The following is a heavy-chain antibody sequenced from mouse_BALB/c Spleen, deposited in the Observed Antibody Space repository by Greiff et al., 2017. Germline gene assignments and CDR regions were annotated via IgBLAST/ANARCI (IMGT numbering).Heavy chain of an antibody. CDR2: ISSGSSTI. Sequence: EVKVVESGGGLVQPGGSRKLSCAASGFTFSSFGMHWVRQAPEKGLEWVAYISSGSSTIYYADTVKGRFTLSRDNPKNTLFLQMTSLRSEDTAMYYCARRRYVDYWGQGTTLTVSS. J-gene: IGHJ2*01. CDR3: ARRRYVDY. V-gene: IGHV5-17*02. CDR1: GFTFSSFG.